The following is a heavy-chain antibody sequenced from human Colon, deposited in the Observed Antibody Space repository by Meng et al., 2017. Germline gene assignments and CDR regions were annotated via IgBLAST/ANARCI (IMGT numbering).Heavy chain of an antibody. D-gene: IGHD1-1*01. V-gene: IGHV1-2*02. J-gene: IGHJ5*02. CDR3: ARSDPQLDA. CDR2: VVPSSGAT. CDR1: GFSFIGYY. Sequence: ASVKVSCKTSGFSFIGYYIHWLRQAPGQGFEWVVWVVPSSGATIYAPKFLGRVTLPRDTSITTAYMELTSLTSDDTAVYYCARSDPQLDAWGQGTLVTVSS.